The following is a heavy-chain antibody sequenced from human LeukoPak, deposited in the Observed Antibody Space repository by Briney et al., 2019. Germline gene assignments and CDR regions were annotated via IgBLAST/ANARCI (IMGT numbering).Heavy chain of an antibody. CDR3: AHRPLYSYGSLDFDY. V-gene: IGHV2-5*02. J-gene: IGHJ4*02. CDR2: IYWDDDK. Sequence: SGPTLVNPTQTLTLTCTFSGFSLSTSEVGVGWIRRPPGKALEWLALIYWDDDKRYSPSLKSRLTITKDTSKNQVVLTMTNMDPVDTATYYCAHRPLYSYGSLDFDYWGQGTLVTVSS. CDR1: GFSLSTSEVG. D-gene: IGHD5-18*01.